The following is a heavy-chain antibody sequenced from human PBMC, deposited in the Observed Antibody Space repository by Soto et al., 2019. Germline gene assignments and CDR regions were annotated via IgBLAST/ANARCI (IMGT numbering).Heavy chain of an antibody. J-gene: IGHJ5*02. D-gene: IGHD5-12*01. CDR1: GGSVSSGSYY. CDR2: IYYSGST. Sequence: SETLCLTCSVSGGSVSSGSYYWSWIRQPPGKGLEWIGYIYYSGSTNYNPSLKSRVTISVDTSKNQFSLKLSSVTAADTAVYYCARTYSGYDYAWFDPWGQGTLVTVSS. CDR3: ARTYSGYDYAWFDP. V-gene: IGHV4-61*01.